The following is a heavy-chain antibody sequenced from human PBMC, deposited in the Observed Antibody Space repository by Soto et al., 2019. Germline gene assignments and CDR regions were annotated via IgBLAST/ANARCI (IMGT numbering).Heavy chain of an antibody. CDR2: ISGSGVST. J-gene: IGHJ1*01. Sequence: GGSLRLSCAASGFTFSSYAMSWVRQAPGKGLEWVSAISGSGVSTYYADSVKGRFTISRDNSKNTLYLQMNSLRAEDTAVYYCAKGNIVVVVAATPEYFQHWGQGTLVTVSS. CDR1: GFTFSSYA. CDR3: AKGNIVVVVAATPEYFQH. V-gene: IGHV3-23*01. D-gene: IGHD2-15*01.